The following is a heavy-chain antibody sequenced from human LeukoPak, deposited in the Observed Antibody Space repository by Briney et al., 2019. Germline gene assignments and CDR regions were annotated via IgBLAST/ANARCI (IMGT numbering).Heavy chain of an antibody. D-gene: IGHD1-1*01. CDR3: ASYNWNDSHYYFDY. J-gene: IGHJ4*02. CDR2: IIPFFGTA. Sequence: SVTVSFKASGGTFSNYAISWVRQAPGQGLEWMGGIIPFFGTANYAQKFQGRVTISADESTSTAHMELSSLRSEDTAVYYCASYNWNDSHYYFDYWGQGTLVTVSS. CDR1: GGTFSNYA. V-gene: IGHV1-69*13.